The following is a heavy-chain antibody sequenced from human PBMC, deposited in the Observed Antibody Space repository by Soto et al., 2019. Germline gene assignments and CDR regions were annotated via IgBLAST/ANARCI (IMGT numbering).Heavy chain of an antibody. CDR1: GGSFSPNY. CDR3: ARHADPYGGIGAYFAS. J-gene: IGHJ4*02. D-gene: IGHD5-12*01. CDR2: IYYSGST. Sequence: SETLSLTCTVSGGSFSPNYWSWIRQPPGKGLEWIGYIYYSGSTYYNPSLKSRVTISVDTSKNQFSLNLSSVTAADTAVYYCARHADPYGGIGAYFASWGQGTLVTVSS. V-gene: IGHV4-59*08.